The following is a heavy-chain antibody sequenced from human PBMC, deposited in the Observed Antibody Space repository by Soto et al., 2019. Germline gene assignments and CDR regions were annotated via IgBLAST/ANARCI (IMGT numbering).Heavy chain of an antibody. V-gene: IGHV4-59*01. J-gene: IGHJ3*02. CDR1: GGSISSYY. CDR2: IYYSGST. D-gene: IGHD1-20*01. Sequence: QVQLQESGPGLVKPSETLSLTCTVSGGSISSYYWSWIRQPPGKGLEWIGYIYYSGSTNYNPSLKSRVTISVDTSKNQFSLKLSSVTAADTAVYYCARENNPGGAFDIWGQGTMVTVSS. CDR3: ARENNPGGAFDI.